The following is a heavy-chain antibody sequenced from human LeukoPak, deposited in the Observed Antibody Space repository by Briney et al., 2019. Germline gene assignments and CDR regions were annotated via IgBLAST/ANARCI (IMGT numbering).Heavy chain of an antibody. V-gene: IGHV3-30*04. J-gene: IGHJ4*02. CDR1: GFTFSSYA. Sequence: GGSLRLSCEDSGFTFSSYAMHWVRQAPGKGLEWVAVISYDGRNKYYADSVKGQFTISRDNSKNTLYLQMNSLRPDGTAVYYCARDQLGFDYWGQGTLVTVSS. D-gene: IGHD1-1*01. CDR3: ARDQLGFDY. CDR2: ISYDGRNK.